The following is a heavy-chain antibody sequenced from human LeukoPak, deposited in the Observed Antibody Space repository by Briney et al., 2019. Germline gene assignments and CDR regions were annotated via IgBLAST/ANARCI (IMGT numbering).Heavy chain of an antibody. CDR2: ISYDGSNK. CDR1: GFTFSSYG. J-gene: IGHJ4*02. V-gene: IGHV3-30*18. D-gene: IGHD4-17*01. Sequence: VRSLRLSCAASGFTFSSYGMHWVRQAPGKGLEWVAVISYDGSNKYYADSVKGRFSISRDNSKNTLYLQMNSLRAEDTAVYYCAKDPGEYGDYYYFDYWGQGTLVTVSS. CDR3: AKDPGEYGDYYYFDY.